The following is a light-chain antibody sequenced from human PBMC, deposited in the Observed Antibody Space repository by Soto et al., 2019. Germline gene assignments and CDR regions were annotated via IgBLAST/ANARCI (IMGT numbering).Light chain of an antibody. V-gene: IGKV1-5*01. CDR1: QSISSW. CDR2: DAS. J-gene: IGKJ1*01. Sequence: DVQMTQSPSTLSASVGDRVTITCRASQSISSWLAWYQQKPGKAPKVLIYDASSLGSGVPSRFSGSGSGTEFTLTISSLQPDDFATYYCQQFNTSPWTFGQGTKVDIK. CDR3: QQFNTSPWT.